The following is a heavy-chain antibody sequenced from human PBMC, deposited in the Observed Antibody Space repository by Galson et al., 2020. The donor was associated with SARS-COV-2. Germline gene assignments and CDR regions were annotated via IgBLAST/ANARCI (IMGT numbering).Heavy chain of an antibody. V-gene: IGHV4-39*07. CDR2: VLNSGTT. Sequence: SETLSLTCTVSGGSIRSSNYYWGWIRQPPGKGLEWIGSVLNSGTTHYSPSLQSRVTISVDTSKNQFSLNLNSVTAADTAMYYCARDATSSGWYNWFDPWGQGTLVTVS. J-gene: IGHJ5*02. CDR1: GGSIRSSNYY. CDR3: ARDATSSGWYNWFDP. D-gene: IGHD6-19*01.